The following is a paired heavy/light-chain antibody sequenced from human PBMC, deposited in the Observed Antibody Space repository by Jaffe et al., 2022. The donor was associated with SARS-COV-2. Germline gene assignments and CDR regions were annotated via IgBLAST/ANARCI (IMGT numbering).Heavy chain of an antibody. Sequence: EVQLLESGGGLVQPGGSLRLSCAASGFTFNNYMMNWVRQAPGKGLEWVSAISGNGGDTNYADSVKGRFTISRDNSKSTLYLQMNSLRAEDTALYYCAKDGEDWGSLFDSWGQGTLVTVSS. V-gene: IGHV3-23*01. J-gene: IGHJ4*02. CDR3: AKDGEDWGSLFDS. CDR2: ISGNGGDT. CDR1: GFTFNNYM. D-gene: IGHD7-27*01.
Light chain of an antibody. J-gene: IGKJ4*01. CDR3: QQYNSYPLT. Sequence: DIQMTQSPSTLSASVGDRVTITCRASQSVSSWLAWYQQKPGKAPKLLIYKASTLESGVPSRFSGSGSGTEFTLTISSLQPDDFATYYCQQYNSYPLTFGGGTKVEIK. V-gene: IGKV1-5*03. CDR1: QSVSSW. CDR2: KAS.